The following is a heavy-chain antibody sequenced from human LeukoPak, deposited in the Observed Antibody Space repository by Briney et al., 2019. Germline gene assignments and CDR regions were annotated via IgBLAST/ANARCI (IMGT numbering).Heavy chain of an antibody. V-gene: IGHV3-21*01. CDR1: GFTFSSYS. CDR3: ARPAAAIPPY. CDR2: TTATSSYI. J-gene: IGHJ4*02. D-gene: IGHD6-13*01. Sequence: GGSLRLSCAASGFTFSSYSMNWVRQAPGKGLEWVSSTTATSSYIYYADSVRGRFTISRDNAKNSLYLQMNSLRAEDTAVYYCARPAAAIPPYWGQGTLVTVSS.